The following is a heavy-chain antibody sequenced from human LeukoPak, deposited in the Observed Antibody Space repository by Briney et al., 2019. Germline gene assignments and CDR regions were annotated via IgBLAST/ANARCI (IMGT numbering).Heavy chain of an antibody. CDR3: ARRQIVVIPSFDY. J-gene: IGHJ4*02. Sequence: PSETLSLTCTVSGYSISSGYYWGWIRQPPGKGLEWIGSIYHSGSTYYNPSLKSRVTISVDTSKNQFSLKLSSVTAADTAVYYCARRQIVVIPSFDYWGQGTLVTVSS. CDR2: IYHSGST. D-gene: IGHD3-16*02. CDR1: GYSISSGYY. V-gene: IGHV4-38-2*02.